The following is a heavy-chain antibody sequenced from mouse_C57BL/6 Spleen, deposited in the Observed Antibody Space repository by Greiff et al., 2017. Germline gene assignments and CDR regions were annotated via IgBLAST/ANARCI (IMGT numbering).Heavy chain of an antibody. Sequence: EVMLVESGGGLVKPGGSLKRSCAASGFTFSDYGMHWVRQAPEKGLEWVAYISSGSSTIYYADTVKGRFTISRDNAKNTLFLQMTSLRSEDTAMYYCARSHYGSSPYWYFDVWGTGTTVTVSS. J-gene: IGHJ1*03. D-gene: IGHD1-1*01. CDR2: ISSGSSTI. V-gene: IGHV5-17*01. CDR3: ARSHYGSSPYWYFDV. CDR1: GFTFSDYG.